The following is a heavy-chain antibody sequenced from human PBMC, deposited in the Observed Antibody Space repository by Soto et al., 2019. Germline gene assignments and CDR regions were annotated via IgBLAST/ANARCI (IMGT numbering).Heavy chain of an antibody. CDR1: GFTFSSYA. V-gene: IGHV3-30-3*01. CDR3: ARVNTMIVVVITPLDY. D-gene: IGHD3-22*01. CDR2: ISYDGSNK. J-gene: IGHJ4*02. Sequence: QVQLVESGGGVVQPGRSLRLSCAASGFTFSSYAMHWVRQAPGKGLEWVAVISYDGSNKYYADSVKGRFTISRDNSKNTLYLQMNRLRAEDTAVYYCARVNTMIVVVITPLDYWGQGTLVTVSS.